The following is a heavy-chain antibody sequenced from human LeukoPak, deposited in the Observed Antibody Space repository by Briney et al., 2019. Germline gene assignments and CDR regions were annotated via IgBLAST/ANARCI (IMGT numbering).Heavy chain of an antibody. CDR2: ISGSGGST. Sequence: GGSLRLSCAASGFTFSSYAMSWVRQAPGKGLEWVSAISGSGGSTYYADSVKGRFTISRDNSKNTLYLQMNSLRAEDTAVYCCAKEYSGSPWTRSNNWGQGTLVTVSS. V-gene: IGHV3-23*01. CDR3: AKEYSGSPWTRSNN. CDR1: GFTFSSYA. J-gene: IGHJ4*02. D-gene: IGHD1-26*01.